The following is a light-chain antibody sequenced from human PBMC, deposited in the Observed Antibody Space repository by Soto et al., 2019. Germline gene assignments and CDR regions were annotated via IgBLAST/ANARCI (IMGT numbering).Light chain of an antibody. CDR3: QHYNSYSEA. Sequence: IQLSLSPSTLSASIRVSVTITCRASQSLGNWLAWYQQKPGKAPKLLIYDASTVESGVPSRFSGSGSGTEFTLTISSLQPDDFATYYCQHYNSYSEAFGQGTIVDVK. V-gene: IGKV1-5*01. J-gene: IGKJ1*01. CDR1: QSLGNW. CDR2: DAS.